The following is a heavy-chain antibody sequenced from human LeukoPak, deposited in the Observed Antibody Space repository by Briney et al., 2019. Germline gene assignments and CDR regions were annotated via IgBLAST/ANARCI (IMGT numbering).Heavy chain of an antibody. CDR1: GGSFSDYP. J-gene: IGHJ4*02. Sequence: SETLSLTCAVYGGSFSDYPWSWIRQFPGKGLEWIGEINHSGDTNYNPSLKSRVTISVDTSKNQFSLKLSSVTAADTAVYYCARGRQLNSWGQGSLVTVSS. CDR2: INHSGDT. D-gene: IGHD1-1*01. CDR3: ARGRQLNS. V-gene: IGHV4-34*01.